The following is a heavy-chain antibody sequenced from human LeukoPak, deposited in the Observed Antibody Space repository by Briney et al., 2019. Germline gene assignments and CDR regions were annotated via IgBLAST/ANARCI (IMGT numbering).Heavy chain of an antibody. CDR1: GFTFSDYY. D-gene: IGHD2-21*02. CDR3: ARVHGVTPSY. CDR2: INSDGYSI. J-gene: IGHJ4*02. Sequence: GGSLRLSCAASGFTFSDYYMSWIRQAPGKGLVWVARINSDGYSITYADSVKGRFTISRDNAKKTLYLQMNSLRAEDTAVYYCARVHGVTPSYWGQGTLVTVSS. V-gene: IGHV3-74*03.